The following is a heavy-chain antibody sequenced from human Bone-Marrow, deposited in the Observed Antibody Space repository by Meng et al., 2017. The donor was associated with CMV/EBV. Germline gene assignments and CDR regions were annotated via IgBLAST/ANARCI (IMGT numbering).Heavy chain of an antibody. J-gene: IGHJ3*02. CDR1: GFTFSDYY. CDR3: AKDSSSWYFGAFDI. CDR2: ISSSGSTI. D-gene: IGHD6-13*01. V-gene: IGHV3-11*04. Sequence: GESLKISCAASGFTFSDYYMSWIRQAPGKGLEWVSYISSSGSTIYYADSVKGRFTISRDNAKNSLYLQMNSLRAEDTAVYYCAKDSSSWYFGAFDIWGQGTMVTVSS.